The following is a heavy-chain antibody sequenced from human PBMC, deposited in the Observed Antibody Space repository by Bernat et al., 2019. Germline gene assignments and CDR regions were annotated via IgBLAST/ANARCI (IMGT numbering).Heavy chain of an antibody. CDR1: GFTFSSYW. V-gene: IGHV3-74*01. CDR3: ARDYGQYSSSWYGVDNWFDP. D-gene: IGHD6-13*01. CDR2: INSDGSST. J-gene: IGHJ5*02. Sequence: EVQLVESGGGLVQPGGSLRLSCAASGFTFSSYWMHWVRQAPGKGLVWVSRINSDGSSTSYAASVKGRFTISRDNAKNTLYLQMNSLRAEDTAVYYCARDYGQYSSSWYGVDNWFDPWGQGTLVTVSS.